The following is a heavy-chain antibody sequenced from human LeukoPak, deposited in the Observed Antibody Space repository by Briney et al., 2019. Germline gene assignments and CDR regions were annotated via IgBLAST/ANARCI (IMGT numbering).Heavy chain of an antibody. Sequence: GGSLRLSCAASGFTFSSYWMSWDRQAPGKGLEWVANIKQDGSEKYYVDSVKGRFTISRDNAKNSLYLQMNSLRAEDTAVYYCARDGYYDSSGYYDLRYYFDYWGQGTLVTVSS. CDR2: IKQDGSEK. J-gene: IGHJ4*02. CDR3: ARDGYYDSSGYYDLRYYFDY. CDR1: GFTFSSYW. D-gene: IGHD3-22*01. V-gene: IGHV3-7*01.